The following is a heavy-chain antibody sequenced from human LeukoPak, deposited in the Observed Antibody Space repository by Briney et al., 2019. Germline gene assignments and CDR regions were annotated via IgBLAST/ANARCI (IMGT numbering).Heavy chain of an antibody. CDR1: RFSLSSSGVG. J-gene: IGHJ4*02. CDR2: IYWDEDK. Sequence: SGPTLLKPTQTLTLTCSVSRFSLSSSGVGGGWIRQPPAKALEWLALIYWDEDKYYNTSLKTRLNITKDTHKNPVVLTMANMDPVDTGTHLCARKRSSYYSEFDYSGQGTPVTVSS. V-gene: IGHV2-5*02. CDR3: ARKRSSYYSEFDY. D-gene: IGHD1-26*01.